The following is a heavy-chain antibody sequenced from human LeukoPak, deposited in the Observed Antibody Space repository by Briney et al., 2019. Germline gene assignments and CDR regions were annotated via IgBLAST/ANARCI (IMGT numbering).Heavy chain of an antibody. Sequence: ASVKVSCKASGYTFTNYGVSWVRQAPGQGLEWMGWINAYNGDTHYAQNLQGRLAMTTDTSTSMAFMELRSLRPDDTAVYFCARWGLVAPGTYYYYYMDVWGRGTTVTVSS. J-gene: IGHJ6*03. V-gene: IGHV1-18*01. D-gene: IGHD2-2*01. CDR1: GYTFTNYG. CDR3: ARWGLVAPGTYYYYYMDV. CDR2: INAYNGDT.